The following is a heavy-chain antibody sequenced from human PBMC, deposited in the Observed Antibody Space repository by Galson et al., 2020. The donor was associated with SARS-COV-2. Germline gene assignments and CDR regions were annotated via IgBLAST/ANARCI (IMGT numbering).Heavy chain of an antibody. CDR1: GFTFTNYA. CDR3: ARDVSGGASDI. CDR2: ISHDGRIE. D-gene: IGHD1-26*01. Sequence: GGTLRLSCAASGFTFTNYAIHWVRQAPGKGLEWVAVISHDGRIEAYADSVKGRFTISRDNSENMLFLQMDSLGADDTAVYYCARDVSGGASDIWGQGTMVTVSS. J-gene: IGHJ3*02. V-gene: IGHV3-30*04.